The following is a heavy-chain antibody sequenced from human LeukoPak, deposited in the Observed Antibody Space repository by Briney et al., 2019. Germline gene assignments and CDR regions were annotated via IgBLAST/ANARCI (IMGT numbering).Heavy chain of an antibody. D-gene: IGHD2-2*02. CDR3: ARIDIVVVPAAIRDYYYYGMDV. CDR2: IKQDGSEK. Sequence: GGSLRLSCAASGFTLSSYWMSWVRQAPGKGLEWVANIKQDGSEKYYVDSVKGRFTISRDNAKNSLYLQMNSLRAEDTAVYYCARIDIVVVPAAIRDYYYYGMDVWGQGTTVTVSS. V-gene: IGHV3-7*01. CDR1: GFTLSSYW. J-gene: IGHJ6*02.